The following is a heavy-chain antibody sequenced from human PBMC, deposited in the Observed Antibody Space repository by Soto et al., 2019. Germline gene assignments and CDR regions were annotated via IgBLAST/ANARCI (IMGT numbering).Heavy chain of an antibody. CDR1: GFTFSNYG. CDR2: IWFDGSNK. Sequence: QMQLVESGGGVVQPGRSLRLSCAASGFTFSNYGMHWVRQAPGKGLEWVAVIWFDGSNKYYADSVKGRFTISRDNSKSTLYLQMNSLRAEDTAVYYCARDLGRLGAFDIWGQGTMVTVSS. V-gene: IGHV3-33*01. J-gene: IGHJ3*02. CDR3: ARDLGRLGAFDI. D-gene: IGHD3-16*01.